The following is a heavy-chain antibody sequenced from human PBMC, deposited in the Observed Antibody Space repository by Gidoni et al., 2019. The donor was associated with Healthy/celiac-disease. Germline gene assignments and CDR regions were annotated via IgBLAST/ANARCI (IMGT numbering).Heavy chain of an antibody. CDR1: GDSVASNSAA. CDR2: TYYRSKWYN. V-gene: IGHV6-1*01. CDR3: ARDRPITFGGADAFDI. D-gene: IGHD3-16*01. J-gene: IGHJ3*02. Sequence: QVQLQQSGPGLVKPSQTLSLTCAIPGDSVASNSAAWNWIRQSPSRGLEWLGRTYYRSKWYNDYAVSVKSRITINPDTSKNQFSLQLNSVTPEDTAVYYCARDRPITFGGADAFDIWGQGTMVTVSS.